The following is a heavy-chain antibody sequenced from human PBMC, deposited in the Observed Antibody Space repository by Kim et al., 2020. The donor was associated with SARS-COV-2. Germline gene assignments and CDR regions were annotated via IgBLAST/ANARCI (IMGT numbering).Heavy chain of an antibody. CDR3: AKTTSDIVVVPAVMDV. Sequence: GGSLRLSCAASGFTFSSYAMSWVRQAPGKGLEWVSAISGSGGSTYYADSVKGRFTISRDNSKNTLYLQMNSLRAEDTAVYYCAKTTSDIVVVPAVMDVWGQGTTLTVS. CDR1: GFTFSSYA. CDR2: ISGSGGST. J-gene: IGHJ6*02. V-gene: IGHV3-23*01. D-gene: IGHD2-2*01.